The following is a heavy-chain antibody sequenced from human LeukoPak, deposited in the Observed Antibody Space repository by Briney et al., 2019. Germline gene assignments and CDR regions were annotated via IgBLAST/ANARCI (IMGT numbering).Heavy chain of an antibody. CDR3: ARDLPPRIAVAGTNFDY. CDR1: GGSFSGYY. Sequence: SETLSLTCAVYGGSFSGYYWSWIRQPPGKGLEWIGEINHSGSTNYNPSLKSRVTISVDTSKNQFSLKLSSVTAADTAVYYCARDLPPRIAVAGTNFDYWGQGTLVTVSS. D-gene: IGHD6-19*01. V-gene: IGHV4-34*01. CDR2: INHSGST. J-gene: IGHJ4*02.